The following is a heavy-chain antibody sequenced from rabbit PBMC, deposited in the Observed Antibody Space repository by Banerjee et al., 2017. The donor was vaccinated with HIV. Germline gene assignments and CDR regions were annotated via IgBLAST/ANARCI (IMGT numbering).Heavy chain of an antibody. CDR1: GFDFSSDQY. CDR2: IYTGSSGST. V-gene: IGHV1S45*01. Sequence: QEQLVESGGGLVQPGGSLKLSCKASGFDFSSDQYMCWVRQAPGKGLEWIACIYTGSSGSTYYASWAKGRFTISKTSSTTVTLQMTSLTAADTASYFCARDLAGVIGWNFNLWGPGTLVTVS. CDR3: ARDLAGVIGWNFNL. J-gene: IGHJ4*01. D-gene: IGHD4-1*01.